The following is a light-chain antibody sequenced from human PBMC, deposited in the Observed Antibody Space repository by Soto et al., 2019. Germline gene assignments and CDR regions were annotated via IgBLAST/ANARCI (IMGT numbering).Light chain of an antibody. V-gene: IGLV1-44*01. J-gene: IGLJ6*01. CDR1: SSNIGSNT. Sequence: QSVLTQPPSASGTPGQRVTISCSGSSSNIGSNTVNWYQQLPGTDPKLLIYSNNHRPSGVPDRFSGSKSATSASLAISGLQSADEEADYCAEWYASLNGHVFGSGTQLTVL. CDR2: SNN. CDR3: AEWYASLNGHV.